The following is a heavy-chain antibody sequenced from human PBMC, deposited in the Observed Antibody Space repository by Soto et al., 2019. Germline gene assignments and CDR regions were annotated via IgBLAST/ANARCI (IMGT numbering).Heavy chain of an antibody. CDR2: IIPILGIA. CDR3: ALQPLKKKNCSSTSCYAARPQYPDY. CDR1: GGTFSSYT. V-gene: IGHV1-69*02. J-gene: IGHJ4*02. Sequence: GASVKVSCKASGGTFSSYTISWVRQAPGQGLEWMGRIIPILGIANYAQKFQGRVTITADKSTSTAYMELSSLRSEDTAVYYCALQPLKKKNCSSTSCYAARPQYPDYWGQGTLVTVSS. D-gene: IGHD2-2*01.